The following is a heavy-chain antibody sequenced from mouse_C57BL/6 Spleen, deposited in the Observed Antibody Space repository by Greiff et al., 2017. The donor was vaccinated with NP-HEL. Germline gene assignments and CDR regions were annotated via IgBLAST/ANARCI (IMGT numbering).Heavy chain of an antibody. Sequence: QVQLKESGAELVKPGASVKISCKASGYAFNNYWMNWVKQRPGKGLEWIGQIYPGDGDTNYNGKFKGKATLTADISSSTAYMQLSSLTAEDSAVYCCARGAYGGQGTLVTVSA. J-gene: IGHJ3*01. CDR3: ARGAY. V-gene: IGHV1-80*01. CDR2: IYPGDGDT. CDR1: GYAFNNYW.